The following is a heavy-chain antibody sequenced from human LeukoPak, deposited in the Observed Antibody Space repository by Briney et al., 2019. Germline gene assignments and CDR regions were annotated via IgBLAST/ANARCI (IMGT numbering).Heavy chain of an antibody. Sequence: GGSLRLSCAASGFTFSSYEMNWVRQAPGKGLEWVSYISSSGSTIYYADSVKGRFTISRDNAKNSLYLQMNSLRDEDTAVYYCARVGYCSGGSCYGADHWGQGTLVTVSS. D-gene: IGHD2-15*01. CDR2: ISSSGSTI. V-gene: IGHV3-48*03. CDR3: ARVGYCSGGSCYGADH. J-gene: IGHJ4*02. CDR1: GFTFSSYE.